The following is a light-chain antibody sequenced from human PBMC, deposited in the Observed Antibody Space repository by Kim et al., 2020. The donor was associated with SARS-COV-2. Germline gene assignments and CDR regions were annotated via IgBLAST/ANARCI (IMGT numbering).Light chain of an antibody. J-gene: IGLJ3*02. Sequence: PGGTVTVTCAVNAGAVTSGFYPNWFQQKAGQAPRALIYRTTNRHAWTPARFSGSIRGSKAILTLSDVEPRDEAYYYCLLYHETTFMFGGGTQLTVL. CDR2: RTT. CDR1: AGAVTSGFY. V-gene: IGLV7-43*01. CDR3: LLYHETTFM.